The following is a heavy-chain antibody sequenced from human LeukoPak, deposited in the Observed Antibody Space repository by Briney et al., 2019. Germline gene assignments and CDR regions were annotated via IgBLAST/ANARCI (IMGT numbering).Heavy chain of an antibody. CDR1: GYTFTNYD. Sequence: GASVKVACKASGYTFTNYDINWVRQATGQGLERMGWRNPNSGRTGFAQKFQGRLTMTADTSISTAYMELSSLTSDDTAVYYCARGPVSTHGMDVWGQGTTVTVSS. D-gene: IGHD6-13*01. V-gene: IGHV1-8*01. CDR3: ARGPVSTHGMDV. J-gene: IGHJ6*02. CDR2: RNPNSGRT.